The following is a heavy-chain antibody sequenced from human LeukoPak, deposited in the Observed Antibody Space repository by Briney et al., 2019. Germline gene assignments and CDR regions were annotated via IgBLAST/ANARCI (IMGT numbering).Heavy chain of an antibody. Sequence: GGSLRLSCAASGFTVSSTYMTWVRQAPGKGLEWVSVIFSGGATYYADSVMGRFTISRDNSKNTLYLQMNSLRAEDTAVYYCARRSQVPAGNYYYYFMDVWGKGTTVTISS. CDR2: IFSGGAT. D-gene: IGHD2-2*01. CDR3: ARRSQVPAGNYYYYFMDV. J-gene: IGHJ6*03. V-gene: IGHV3-53*01. CDR1: GFTVSSTY.